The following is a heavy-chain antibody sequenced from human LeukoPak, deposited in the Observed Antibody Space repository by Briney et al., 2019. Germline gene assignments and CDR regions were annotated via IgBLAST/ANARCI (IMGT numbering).Heavy chain of an antibody. Sequence: SETLSLTCAVYGGSFSGYYWSWIRQPPGKGLEWVGEINHSGSTNYNPSLKSRVTISVNTSKNQFSLKLSSVTAADTAVYYCAREAYSGYDRNWFDPWGQGTLVTVSS. CDR3: AREAYSGYDRNWFDP. CDR1: GGSFSGYY. CDR2: INHSGST. J-gene: IGHJ5*02. D-gene: IGHD5-12*01. V-gene: IGHV4-34*01.